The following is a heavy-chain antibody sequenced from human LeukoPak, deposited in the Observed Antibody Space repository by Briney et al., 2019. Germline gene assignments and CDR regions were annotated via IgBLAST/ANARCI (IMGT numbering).Heavy chain of an antibody. D-gene: IGHD2-2*01. CDR2: INHSGST. V-gene: IGHV4-34*01. J-gene: IGHJ6*03. Sequence: PSETLSLTCAVYGGSFSGYYWGWIRQPPGKGLEWIGEINHSGSTNYNPSLKSRVTISVDTSKNQFSLKLSSVTAADTAVYYCARRYCSSTGCYARYYYMDVWGKGTTVTVSS. CDR1: GGSFSGYY. CDR3: ARRYCSSTGCYARYYYMDV.